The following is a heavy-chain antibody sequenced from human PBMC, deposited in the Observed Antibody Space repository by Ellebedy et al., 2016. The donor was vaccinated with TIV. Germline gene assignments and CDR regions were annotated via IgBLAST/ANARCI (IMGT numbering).Heavy chain of an antibody. J-gene: IGHJ4*02. CDR3: AREVYCGGDCFNFDL. CDR2: IWYDESNK. V-gene: IGHV3-33*08. Sequence: PGGSLRLSCAASGFTFSSYGMHWVRQAPGKGLEWVAVIWYDESNKYYADSVKGRFTISRDNSKNTLYLQMNSLRAEDTAVYFCAREVYCGGDCFNFDLWGQGTLVTVSS. CDR1: GFTFSSYG. D-gene: IGHD2-21*02.